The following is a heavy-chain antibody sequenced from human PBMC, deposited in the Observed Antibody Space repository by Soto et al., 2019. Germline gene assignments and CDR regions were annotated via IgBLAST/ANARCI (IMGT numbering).Heavy chain of an antibody. Sequence: GESLKISCNGSGYSFTSYWIGWVRQMPGKGLEWMGIIYPGDSDTRYSPSFQGQVTISADKSISTAYLQWSSLKASDTAMYYCARHSGSAVACSYYFDYWGQGTLVTVYS. CDR2: IYPGDSDT. CDR1: GYSFTSYW. D-gene: IGHD6-19*01. CDR3: ARHSGSAVACSYYFDY. J-gene: IGHJ4*02. V-gene: IGHV5-51*01.